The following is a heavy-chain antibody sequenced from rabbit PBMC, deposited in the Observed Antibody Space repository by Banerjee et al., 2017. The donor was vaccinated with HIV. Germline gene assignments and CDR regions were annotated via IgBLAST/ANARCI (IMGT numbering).Heavy chain of an antibody. Sequence: QSLEESGGDLVKPGASLTLTCKASGFSYSGGYDMCWVRQAPGKGLEWIACIYTGHGGTYYASWARGRFTISKTSSTTVTLQTTSLTAADTATYFCARHTYIGYDGYGYGYNLWGQGTLVTVS. CDR1: GFSYSGGYD. CDR3: ARHTYIGYDGYGYGYNL. V-gene: IGHV1S40*01. CDR2: IYTGHGGT. D-gene: IGHD6-1*01. J-gene: IGHJ4*01.